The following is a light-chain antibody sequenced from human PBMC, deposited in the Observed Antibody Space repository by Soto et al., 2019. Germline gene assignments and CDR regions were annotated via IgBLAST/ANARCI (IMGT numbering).Light chain of an antibody. J-gene: IGKJ1*01. CDR2: GAS. CDR3: QQYNNCPRT. CDR1: QSISSN. Sequence: DIVMTQSPTTLSVSPGDRVTLSCRASQSISSNLAWYQQKPGQAPSLLIYGASTMATGIPARFSGSGSGTEFTLTISSLQSEDFAVYYCQQYNNCPRTFGQGTTVEIK. V-gene: IGKV3-15*01.